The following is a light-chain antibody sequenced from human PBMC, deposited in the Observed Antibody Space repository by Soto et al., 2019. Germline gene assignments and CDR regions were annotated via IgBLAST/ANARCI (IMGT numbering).Light chain of an antibody. J-gene: IGLJ1*01. CDR3: CSYAGSSTYV. Sequence: QSALTQPASVSGSPGQSITSSSTGTSSDVGSYNLVSWYQQHPGKAPKLMIYEGSKRPSGVSNRFSGSKSGNTASLTISGLQAEDEADYYCCSYAGSSTYVFGTGTKLTVL. V-gene: IGLV2-23*01. CDR1: SSDVGSYNL. CDR2: EGS.